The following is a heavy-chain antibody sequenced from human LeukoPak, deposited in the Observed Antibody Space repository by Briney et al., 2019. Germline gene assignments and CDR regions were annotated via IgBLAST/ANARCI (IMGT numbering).Heavy chain of an antibody. CDR3: ARDSGSNYGMDV. V-gene: IGHV4-59*01. CDR1: GGSISSYY. CDR2: IYYSGST. D-gene: IGHD1-26*01. J-gene: IGHJ6*02. Sequence: SETLSLTCTVSGGSISSYYWSWIRQPPGKGLEWIGYIYYSGSTNYNPSLKSRVTISVDTSKNRFSLKLSSVTAADTAVYYCARDSGSNYGMDVWGQGTTVTVSS.